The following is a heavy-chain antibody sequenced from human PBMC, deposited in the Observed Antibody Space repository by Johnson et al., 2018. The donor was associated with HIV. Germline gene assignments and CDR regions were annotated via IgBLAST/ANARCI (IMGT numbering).Heavy chain of an antibody. CDR3: ARHRRPSYYGSDSSRGLLGLRWAM. CDR2: ISTGGTTI. J-gene: IGHJ1*01. D-gene: IGHD3-10*01. CDR1: GFTVSSNY. Sequence: QVQLVESGGGLVQPGGSLRLSCAASGFTVSSNYMSWVRQAPGKGLEWVSYISTGGTTIYYADSVKGRFTISRDNTKNSLYLQMNSLRAEDTAVYYCARHRRPSYYGSDSSRGLLGLRWAMWG. V-gene: IGHV3-11*04.